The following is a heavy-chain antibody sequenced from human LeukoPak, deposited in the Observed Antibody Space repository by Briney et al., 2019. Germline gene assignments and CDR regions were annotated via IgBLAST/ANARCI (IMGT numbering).Heavy chain of an antibody. V-gene: IGHV3-23*01. CDR1: GFTFSSYA. D-gene: IGHD6-19*01. Sequence: GGSLRLSCAASGFTFSSYAMSWVRQAPGKGLEWVSGISGSGGTTYYADSVKGRFTISRDNSKNTLYLQMNSLRAEDTAVYYCAKDHRSSVYYYYGMDVWGQGTTVTV. CDR2: ISGSGGTT. CDR3: AKDHRSSVYYYYGMDV. J-gene: IGHJ6*02.